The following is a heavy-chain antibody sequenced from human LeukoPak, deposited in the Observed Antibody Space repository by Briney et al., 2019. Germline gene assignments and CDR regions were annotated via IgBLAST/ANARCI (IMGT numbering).Heavy chain of an antibody. Sequence: GESLKISCKGSGYSFTNYWIGWVRQMPRKGLEWMGIIYPGDSDTRYSPSFQGQVTISADKSISTAYLQWSSLKASDTAMYYCARRYCYSTSCYVLHAFDIWGQGTMVTVSS. CDR1: GYSFTNYW. V-gene: IGHV5-51*01. J-gene: IGHJ3*02. CDR3: ARRYCYSTSCYVLHAFDI. CDR2: IYPGDSDT. D-gene: IGHD2-2*01.